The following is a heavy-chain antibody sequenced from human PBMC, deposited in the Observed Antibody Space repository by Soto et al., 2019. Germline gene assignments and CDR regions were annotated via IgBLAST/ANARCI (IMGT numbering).Heavy chain of an antibody. CDR3: ARPRPYCGGDCPDS. V-gene: IGHV3-74*01. CDR2: INSDGSST. Sequence: EVPLVESGGGLVQPGGSLRLSCAASGFTFSSYWMHWVRQAPVKGLVWVSRINSDGSSTSYADSVKGRFTISRDNAKNTLYLQMNSLRAEDTAVYYCARPRPYCGGDCPDSWGQGTLVTVSS. D-gene: IGHD2-21*02. CDR1: GFTFSSYW. J-gene: IGHJ4*02.